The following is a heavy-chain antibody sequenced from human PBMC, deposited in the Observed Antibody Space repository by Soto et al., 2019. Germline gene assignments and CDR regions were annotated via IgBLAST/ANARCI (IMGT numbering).Heavy chain of an antibody. CDR1: GGTFSSYA. V-gene: IGHV1-69*13. J-gene: IGHJ5*02. Sequence: SVKVSCKASGGTFSSYAISWVRQAPGQGLEWMGGIIPIFGTANYAQKFQGRVTITADESTSTAYMELSSLRSEDTAVYYCARRLEGYGDYQYNWFDPWGQGTLVTVSS. CDR2: IIPIFGTA. D-gene: IGHD4-17*01. CDR3: ARRLEGYGDYQYNWFDP.